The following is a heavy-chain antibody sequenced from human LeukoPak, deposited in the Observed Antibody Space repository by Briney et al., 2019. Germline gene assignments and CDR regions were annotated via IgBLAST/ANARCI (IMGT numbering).Heavy chain of an antibody. D-gene: IGHD3-22*01. CDR2: INPTSTSI. V-gene: IGHV3-21*01. J-gene: IGHJ4*02. Sequence: GGPLRLSCAASGFTFSDYSINWVRQAPGKGLEWVSSINPTSTSIYYADAVKGRFTISRDNAKSSLYLQMNSLRAEDTARYYCVRLRGNSDRSGYYYFYNYWGQGIQVTVSS. CDR3: VRLRGNSDRSGYYYFYNY. CDR1: GFTFSDYS.